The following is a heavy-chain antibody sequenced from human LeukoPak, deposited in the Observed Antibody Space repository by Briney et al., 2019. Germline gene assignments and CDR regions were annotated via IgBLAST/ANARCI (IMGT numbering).Heavy chain of an antibody. CDR1: GGSISSYY. D-gene: IGHD2-15*01. J-gene: IGHJ4*03. Sequence: PSETLSLTCTVSGGSISSYYWSWIRQPPGKGLEWIGYIYYSGSTNYNPSLKSRVTISVDTSKNQFSLKLSSVTAADTAVYYCASPPYSSGGSCSDYWGQGTLVTVSS. V-gene: IGHV4-59*08. CDR3: ASPPYSSGGSCSDY. CDR2: IYYSGST.